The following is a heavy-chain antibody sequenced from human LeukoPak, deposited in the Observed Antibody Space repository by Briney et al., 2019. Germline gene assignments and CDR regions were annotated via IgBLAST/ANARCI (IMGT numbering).Heavy chain of an antibody. CDR1: GFTFSDSY. Sequence: GGSLRLSCAASGFTFSDSYMTWIRQAPGKGLECVSYISISGSTIYYADSVKGRFTISRDNAMNSLYLQMNSLRAEDTAVYYCARFLAGSGSYFIGDYYYYFMDFWGKGATVTVSS. D-gene: IGHD3-10*01. V-gene: IGHV3-11*04. CDR3: ARFLAGSGSYFIGDYYYYFMDF. J-gene: IGHJ6*03. CDR2: ISISGSTI.